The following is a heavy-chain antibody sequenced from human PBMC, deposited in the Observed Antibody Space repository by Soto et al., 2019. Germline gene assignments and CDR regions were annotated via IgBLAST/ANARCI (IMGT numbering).Heavy chain of an antibody. CDR2: IHCSGST. CDR1: GDSISTFY. D-gene: IGHD3-3*01. J-gene: IGHJ4*02. CDR3: ARVRSNLFDY. Sequence: PSETLSLTCTVSGDSISTFYWSWIRQPPGKGLEWIGYIHCSGSTNYNPSLKSQVIISVDTSKNQFSLKLSSVTAADTAVYFCARVRSNLFDYWGQGTLVTVSS. V-gene: IGHV4-59*01.